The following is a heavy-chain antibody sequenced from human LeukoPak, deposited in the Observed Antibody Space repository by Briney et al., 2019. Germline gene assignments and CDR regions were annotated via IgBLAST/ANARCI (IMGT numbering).Heavy chain of an antibody. D-gene: IGHD6-19*01. CDR3: ARGRTAMWVAGIDY. J-gene: IGHJ4*02. CDR2: INHSGST. V-gene: IGHV4-34*01. Sequence: SETLSLTCAVYGGSFSGYYWSWIRQPPGKGLEWIGEINHSGSTNYNPSLKSRVTISVDTSKNQFSLKLSSVTAADTAVYYCARGRTAMWVAGIDYWGQGTLVTVSS. CDR1: GGSFSGYY.